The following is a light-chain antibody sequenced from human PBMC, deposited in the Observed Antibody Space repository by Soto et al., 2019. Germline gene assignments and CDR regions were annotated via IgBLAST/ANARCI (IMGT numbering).Light chain of an antibody. CDR1: QSVSGN. V-gene: IGKV3-15*01. CDR2: GAS. Sequence: EIVMTQSPATLSVSPGERATLSCRASQSVSGNLAWYQQNPGQAPRLLIYGASTRATGIPARFSGSGSGTECTLTISSLQSEDFAVYYCQQYNNWPPFTFGPGTKVDIK. CDR3: QQYNNWPPFT. J-gene: IGKJ3*01.